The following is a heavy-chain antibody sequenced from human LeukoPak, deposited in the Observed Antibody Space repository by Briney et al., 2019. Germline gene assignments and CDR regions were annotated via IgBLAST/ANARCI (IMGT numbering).Heavy chain of an antibody. J-gene: IGHJ4*02. CDR3: AKDIGPYDSGYDY. CDR1: GFTFDNFA. CDR2: ITWNSRVK. D-gene: IGHD3-22*01. V-gene: IGHV3-9*01. Sequence: PGGSLRLSCAASGFTFDNFAMHWVRQAPGKGLEWVSGITWNSRVKTYTPSVKGRFTISRDNAKNSLDLQMSSLRAEDTALYYCAKDIGPYDSGYDYWGQGTLVTVSS.